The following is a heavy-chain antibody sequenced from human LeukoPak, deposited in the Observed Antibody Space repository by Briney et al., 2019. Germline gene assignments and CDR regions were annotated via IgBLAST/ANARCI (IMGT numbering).Heavy chain of an antibody. CDR2: INAYNGNT. J-gene: IGHJ4*02. V-gene: IGHV1-18*01. CDR1: GYTFNSYS. D-gene: IGHD3-16*01. Sequence: GASVKVFCKASGYTFNSYSINWVRQAHGQGLEWMGWINAYNGNTNYAQKVQGRVTMTTDTSTSTAYMELRSLTSDDTAVYYCARDGFRGPADYWGQGTLVTVSS. CDR3: ARDGFRGPADY.